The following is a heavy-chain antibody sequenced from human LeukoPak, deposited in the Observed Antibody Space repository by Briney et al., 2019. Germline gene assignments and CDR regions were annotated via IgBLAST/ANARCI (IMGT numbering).Heavy chain of an antibody. Sequence: GGSLRLSCAASGFTFYDFTLNWVRQAPGRGLEWLSYISRDGGIISYADSVKGRFTISRDNAKNSLFLQLNSLRAEDTAVYYCARDQWYSLDSWGQGTLVTVSS. CDR3: ARDQWYSLDS. V-gene: IGHV3-48*04. CDR2: ISRDGGII. J-gene: IGHJ4*02. CDR1: GFTFYDFT. D-gene: IGHD1-1*01.